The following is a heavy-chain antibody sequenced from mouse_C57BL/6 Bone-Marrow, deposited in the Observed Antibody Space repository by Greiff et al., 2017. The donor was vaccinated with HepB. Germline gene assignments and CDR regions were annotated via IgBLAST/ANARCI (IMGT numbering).Heavy chain of an antibody. CDR1: GYTFTSYW. V-gene: IGHV1-69*01. CDR2: IDPSDSYT. J-gene: IGHJ4*01. Sequence: QVQLQQSGAELVMPGASVKLSCKASGYTFTSYWMHWVKQRPGQGLEWIGAIDPSDSYTNYNQKFKGKSTLTVDKSSSTAYMQLSRLTSEDSAVYYCARYRYGYHVYYYAMDYWGQGTSVTVSS. D-gene: IGHD2-2*01. CDR3: ARYRYGYHVYYYAMDY.